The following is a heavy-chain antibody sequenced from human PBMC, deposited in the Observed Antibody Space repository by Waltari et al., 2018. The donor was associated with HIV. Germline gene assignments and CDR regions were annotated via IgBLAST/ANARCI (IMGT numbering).Heavy chain of an antibody. Sequence: QVQLVQSGAEVKKPGASVKVSCKASGYTFTSYDINWVRQATGQGLEWMGWMNPKSGNTGYAQKVQGRVIRTRNTSISTAYMELSSLRSEDTAVYYCARGKYYYDSSGYYSLGMDVWGQGTTVTVSS. J-gene: IGHJ6*02. CDR3: ARGKYYYDSSGYYSLGMDV. CDR2: MNPKSGNT. CDR1: GYTFTSYD. D-gene: IGHD3-22*01. V-gene: IGHV1-8*01.